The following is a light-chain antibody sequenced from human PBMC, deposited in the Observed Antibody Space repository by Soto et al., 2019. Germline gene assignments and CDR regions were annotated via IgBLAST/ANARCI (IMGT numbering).Light chain of an antibody. CDR2: AAS. CDR3: QQYAASPWT. V-gene: IGKV3-20*01. CDR1: QSVSSSY. Sequence: EIVLTQSPGTLSLSPGERATLSCRASQSVSSSYLAWYQQKPGQAPRPLIYAASNRAPGIPGRFRGSGSGTDFSLTISRLEPEDFAVYYCQQYAASPWTFGQ. J-gene: IGKJ1*01.